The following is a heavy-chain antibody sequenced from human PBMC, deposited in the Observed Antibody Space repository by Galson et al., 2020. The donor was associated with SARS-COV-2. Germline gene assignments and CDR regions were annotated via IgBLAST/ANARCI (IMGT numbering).Heavy chain of an antibody. Sequence: EFGPPLVKPTQTLTLTRNFSGLSLSTSGMCVSWIRQPPGKALEWLARIDSDDDKYYSTSLKTRLTISKDTSKNQVVLTMTNMDPVDTATYYCAREVVAGPSFDYWGQGTLVTVSS. V-gene: IGHV2-70*11. CDR2: IDSDDDK. CDR1: GLSLSTSGMC. CDR3: AREVVAGPSFDY. D-gene: IGHD2-2*01. J-gene: IGHJ4*02.